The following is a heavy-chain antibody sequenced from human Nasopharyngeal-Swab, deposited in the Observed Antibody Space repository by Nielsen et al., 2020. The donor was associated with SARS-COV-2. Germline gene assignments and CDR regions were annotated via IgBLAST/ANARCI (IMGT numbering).Heavy chain of an antibody. D-gene: IGHD7-27*01. J-gene: IGHJ6*02. V-gene: IGHV4-34*01. Sequence: SETLSLTCAVYGGSFSGYSWSWIRQPPGKGLEWIGEINQSGSTNYNPSLKSRVTMSVDTSKNQFSLKLSSVTAADTAVYYCARGLGYGMDVWGQGTTVTVSS. CDR1: GGSFSGYS. CDR3: ARGLGYGMDV. CDR2: INQSGST.